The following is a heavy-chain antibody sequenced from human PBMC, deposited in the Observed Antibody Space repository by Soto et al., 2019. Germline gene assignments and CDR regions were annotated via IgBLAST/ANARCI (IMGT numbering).Heavy chain of an antibody. CDR2: ISWDGGSA. V-gene: IGHV3-43*01. J-gene: IGHJ3*02. CDR3: VKDGTVDGYVGAFDI. D-gene: IGHD5-18*01. Sequence: GGSLRLSCAASGFTFDDHTLHWVRQAPGKGLEWVSLISWDGGSAYYADSVKGRFTISRDNIKDFLYLQMNSLRTDDTALYYCVKDGTVDGYVGAFDIWGQGTMVTVSS. CDR1: GFTFDDHT.